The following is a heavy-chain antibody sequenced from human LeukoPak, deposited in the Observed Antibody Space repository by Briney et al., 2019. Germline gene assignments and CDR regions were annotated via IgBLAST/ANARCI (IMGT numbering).Heavy chain of an antibody. Sequence: GGSLRLSCAASGFTFSSFNMNWVRQAPGKGLEWVSSISSTSSLVWYADSLKGRFTISRDNAKNSLYLQMDSLRAEDTAVYYCARYNSGWNDYWGQGTLVTVSS. CDR3: ARYNSGWNDY. CDR1: GFTFSSFN. V-gene: IGHV3-21*01. J-gene: IGHJ4*02. CDR2: ISSTSSLV. D-gene: IGHD6-19*01.